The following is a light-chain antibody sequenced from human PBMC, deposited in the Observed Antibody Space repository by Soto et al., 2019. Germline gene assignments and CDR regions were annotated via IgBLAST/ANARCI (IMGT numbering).Light chain of an antibody. Sequence: EMVMTQSPAILSVSPGESATLSCRASQSVNSNYLAWYQQHPGQPPRLLIYGISTRATGIPARFSGSGSGTEFSLTISSLQSEDFAVYYCQQGSSSPLTFGGGTRVEI. CDR3: QQGSSSPLT. CDR1: QSVNSN. J-gene: IGKJ4*01. V-gene: IGKV3-15*01. CDR2: GIS.